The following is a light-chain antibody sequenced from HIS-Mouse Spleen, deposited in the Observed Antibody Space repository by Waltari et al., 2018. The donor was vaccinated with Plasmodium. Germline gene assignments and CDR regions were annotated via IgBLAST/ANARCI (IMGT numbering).Light chain of an antibody. J-gene: IGLJ3*02. CDR1: QLGDKY. CDR2: QDS. Sequence: SYELTQPPSVSVSPGQTASITCAGDQLGDKYACWYQQKPGQSPVLVIYQDSKRPSGISGRFSGANAGNTATLTISGTQAMDEADYYCQAWDSSTWVFGGGTKLTVL. CDR3: QAWDSSTWV. V-gene: IGLV3-1*01.